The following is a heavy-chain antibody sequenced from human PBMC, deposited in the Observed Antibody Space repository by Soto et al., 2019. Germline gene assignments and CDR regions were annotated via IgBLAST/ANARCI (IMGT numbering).Heavy chain of an antibody. V-gene: IGHV4-61*01. Sequence: SETLSLTCTVSGGSVSSGSYYWSWIRQPPGKGLEWIGYIYYSGSTNYNPSLKSRVTISVDTSKNQFSLKLSSVTAADTAVYYGAREYGSGTDYYYCMDVWGQGTTVTVSS. CDR3: AREYGSGTDYYYCMDV. J-gene: IGHJ6*02. D-gene: IGHD3-10*01. CDR2: IYYSGST. CDR1: GGSVSSGSYY.